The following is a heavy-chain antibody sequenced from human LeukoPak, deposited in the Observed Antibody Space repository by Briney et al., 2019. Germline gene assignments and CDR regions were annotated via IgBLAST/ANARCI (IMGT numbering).Heavy chain of an antibody. V-gene: IGHV3-66*01. Sequence: GGSLRLSCAASGVTVSSYYMSWVRQAPGKGLEWVAVIYSGGSTYYADSVKRRFTISRDNSKSTLYLQMNSLRAEDTAVYYCARDRGCGDCYPPANDAFDIWGQGAMVTVSS. D-gene: IGHD2-21*02. CDR3: ARDRGCGDCYPPANDAFDI. CDR1: GVTVSSYY. J-gene: IGHJ3*02. CDR2: IYSGGST.